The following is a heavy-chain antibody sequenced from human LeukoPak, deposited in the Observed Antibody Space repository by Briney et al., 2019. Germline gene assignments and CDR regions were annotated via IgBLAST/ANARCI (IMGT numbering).Heavy chain of an antibody. J-gene: IGHJ3*02. CDR1: GFTFSSYG. Sequence: GGSLRLSCAASGFTFSSYGMHWVRQAPGKGLEWVSAIKGRFTISRDNSKNKLYLQMNSLKTEDTAVYYCTSRIDIWGQGTMVTVSS. CDR2: I. V-gene: IGHV3-NL1*01. D-gene: IGHD1-14*01. CDR3: TSRIDI.